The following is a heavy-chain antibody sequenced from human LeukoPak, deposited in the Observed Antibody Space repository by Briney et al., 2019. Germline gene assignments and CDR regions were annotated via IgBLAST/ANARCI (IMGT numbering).Heavy chain of an antibody. CDR2: IYHSGST. J-gene: IGHJ3*02. D-gene: IGHD3-22*01. CDR1: GYSISSGYY. CDR3: ANIRDYYDSSGYCI. V-gene: IGHV4-38-2*02. Sequence: SETLSLTCTVSGYSISSGYYWGWIRQPPGKGLEWSGSIYHSGSTYYNPSLKSRVTISVDTSKNQFSLKLSSVTAADTAVYYCANIRDYYDSSGYCIWGQGTMDTVSS.